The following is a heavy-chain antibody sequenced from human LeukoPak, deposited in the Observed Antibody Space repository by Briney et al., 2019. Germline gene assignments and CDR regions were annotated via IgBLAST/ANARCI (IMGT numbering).Heavy chain of an antibody. CDR2: INPNSGGT. D-gene: IGHD1-26*01. V-gene: IGHV1-2*02. CDR3: ARAEWELREDY. CDR1: GCTFTGYY. J-gene: IGHJ4*02. Sequence: ASVTVSCKASGCTFTGYYMHWVRQAPGQGLEGMGWINPNSGGTNYAQKFQGRVTMTRDKSISTAYMELSRLRSDDTAVYYCARAEWELREDYWGQGTLVTVSS.